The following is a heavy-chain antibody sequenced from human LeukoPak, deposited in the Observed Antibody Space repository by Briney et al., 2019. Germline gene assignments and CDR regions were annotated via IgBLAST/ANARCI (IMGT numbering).Heavy chain of an antibody. CDR1: GFNFSSHA. J-gene: IGHJ4*02. V-gene: IGHV3-23*01. D-gene: IGHD5-24*01. CDR2: LSDSGGTT. CDR3: AKGRRDGYHPPWFDY. Sequence: PRRSLRLSSDASGFNFSSHAINSVRQAPGKGLHSISTLSDSGGTTYYADSVMGRFTISRDNSKNTLYLQINRLRAEDTAVYYCAKGRRDGYHPPWFDYWGQGTLVTVSS.